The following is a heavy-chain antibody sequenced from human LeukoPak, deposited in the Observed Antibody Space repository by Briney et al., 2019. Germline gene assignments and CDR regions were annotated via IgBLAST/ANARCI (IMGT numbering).Heavy chain of an antibody. CDR2: ISSSSSYI. V-gene: IGHV3-21*01. Sequence: PGGSLRLSCAASGFTFSSYSMXWVRQAPXXXXXXVSSISSSSSYIYYADSVKGRFTISRDNAKNSLYLQMNSLRAEDTAVYYCARAGSGSYLFDYWGQGTLVTVSS. J-gene: IGHJ4*02. CDR1: GFTFSSYS. D-gene: IGHD3-10*01. CDR3: ARAGSGSYLFDY.